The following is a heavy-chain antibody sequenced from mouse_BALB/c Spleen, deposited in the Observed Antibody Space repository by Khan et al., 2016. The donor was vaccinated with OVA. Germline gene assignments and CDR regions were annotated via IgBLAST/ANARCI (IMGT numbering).Heavy chain of an antibody. V-gene: IGHV1S137*01. CDR2: ISPDYGVP. J-gene: IGHJ3*01. CDR1: GYTFTDYA. CDR3: ARGGKFAY. D-gene: IGHD1-1*02. Sequence: QVQLQQSGAELVRPGVSLKLSCKGSGYTFTDYAMHWVKQSHAKSLEWIGVISPDYGVPDYNQKFKGKATMTVDRSSSTAYLELARLTSEDSAIYYCARGGKFAYWGQGTLVTVS.